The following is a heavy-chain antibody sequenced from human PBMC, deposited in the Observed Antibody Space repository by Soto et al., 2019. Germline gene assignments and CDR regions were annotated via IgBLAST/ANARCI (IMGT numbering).Heavy chain of an antibody. Sequence: SETLSLTCTVSGGSIKSDYYWAWVRQPPGGGLQWMGYKYYSGATDSDPSLEARVSFSVDTSKNQFFLNLTSVTVADTAVYFCARGRPNYFYSGLDVWGPGIPVTVSS. V-gene: IGHV4-30-4*01. CDR1: GGSIKSDYY. CDR3: ARGRPNYFYSGLDV. CDR2: KYYSGAT. J-gene: IGHJ6*02.